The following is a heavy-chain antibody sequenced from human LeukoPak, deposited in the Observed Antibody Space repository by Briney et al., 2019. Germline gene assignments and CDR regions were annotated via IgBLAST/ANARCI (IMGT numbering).Heavy chain of an antibody. CDR3: AKIARSDSVVPAIVGATRGAFDI. V-gene: IGHV3-23*01. CDR2: ISGSGGST. D-gene: IGHD1-26*01. J-gene: IGHJ3*02. CDR1: GFTFSSYA. Sequence: GGSLRLSCATSGFTFSSYAMSWVRQAPGKGLEWVSAISGSGGSTYYADSVKGRFTISRDNSKNTLYLQMNSLRAEDTAVYYCAKIARSDSVVPAIVGATRGAFDIWGQGTMVTVSS.